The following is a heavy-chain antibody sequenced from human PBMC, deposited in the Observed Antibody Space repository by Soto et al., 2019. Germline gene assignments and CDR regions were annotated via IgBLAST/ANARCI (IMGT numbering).Heavy chain of an antibody. J-gene: IGHJ5*02. Sequence: EVQLTESGGGLVQPGGSLRLSCAASGFTFSSYSRTWVRQAPGKGLEWVSGISDSGGNTWYADSVKGRFTISRDNSKNTLFLQMNSLRAEDTAVYFCSKWSGFGDAWGQGTLVTVSS. CDR2: ISDSGGNT. CDR3: SKWSGFGDA. D-gene: IGHD3-10*01. CDR1: GFTFSSYS. V-gene: IGHV3-23*01.